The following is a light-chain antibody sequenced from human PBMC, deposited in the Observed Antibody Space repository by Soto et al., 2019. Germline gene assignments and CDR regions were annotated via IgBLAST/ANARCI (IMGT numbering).Light chain of an antibody. J-gene: IGKJ2*01. V-gene: IGKV1-39*01. CDR3: QQSYSTPHT. CDR2: AAS. CDR1: QSISSY. Sequence: DLQMTQSPSSLSASVGDRVTITCRASQSISSYLNWYQQKPGKAPKLLIYAASSLQSGVPSRFSGSESRTDFTLTISSLQTKDFATYYCQQSYSTPHTFGQGTKLEIK.